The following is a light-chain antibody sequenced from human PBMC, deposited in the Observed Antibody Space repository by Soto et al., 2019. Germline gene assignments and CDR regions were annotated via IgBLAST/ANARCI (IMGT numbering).Light chain of an antibody. J-gene: IGKJ1*01. V-gene: IGKV1-27*01. CDR3: QKYNSAPRT. Sequence: DIQMTQSPSSLSASVGDRVTITCRASQGISNYLAWYQQKPGKVPKLLIYAASTLQSGVPSRFSGSGSGTDFTRTISSLQHEDVATYYCQKYNSAPRTFGQGTKVEIK. CDR1: QGISNY. CDR2: AAS.